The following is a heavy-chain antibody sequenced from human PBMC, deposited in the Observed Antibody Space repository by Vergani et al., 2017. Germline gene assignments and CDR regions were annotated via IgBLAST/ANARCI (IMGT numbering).Heavy chain of an antibody. V-gene: IGHV4-39*01. D-gene: IGHD2-21*01. CDR2: IYYSGST. CDR3: ARDWGGGTG. J-gene: IGHJ4*02. Sequence: QLQLQESGPGLVKPSETLSLTCTVSGGSISSSSYYWGWIRQLPGKGLEWIGSIYYSGSTYYNPSLKSRVTISVDTSKNQYSLKLSSVTAADTAVYYCARDWGGGTGWGQGTLVTVSS. CDR1: GGSISSSSYY.